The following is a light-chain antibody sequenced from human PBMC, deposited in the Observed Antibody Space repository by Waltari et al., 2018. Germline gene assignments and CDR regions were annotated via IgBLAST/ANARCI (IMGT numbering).Light chain of an antibody. CDR1: SSDVGNYNV. V-gene: IGLV2-23*02. CDR2: EVT. CDR3: CSYAGGGTPRLL. J-gene: IGLJ2*01. Sequence: QSALTQPASVSGSPGQSITISCAGTSSDVGNYNVVSWYQQHPGKVPKLMIYEVTQRPSGCSDRCSGSKSGNTASLTISGRQPEDEANYYCCSYAGGGTPRLLFGGGTEVTVL.